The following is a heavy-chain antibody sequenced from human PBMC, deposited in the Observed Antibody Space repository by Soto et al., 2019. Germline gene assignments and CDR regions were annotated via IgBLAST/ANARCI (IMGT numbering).Heavy chain of an antibody. D-gene: IGHD3-3*01. CDR3: AKSITIFGVDPSPGDV. Sequence: ASVKVSCKASGYTFTSYGISWVRQAPGQGLEWMGWISAYNGNTNYAQKLQGRVTMTTDTSTSTAYMELRSLRSDDTAVYYCAKSITIFGVDPSPGDVWGKGTTVTVSS. J-gene: IGHJ6*04. V-gene: IGHV1-18*01. CDR2: ISAYNGNT. CDR1: GYTFTSYG.